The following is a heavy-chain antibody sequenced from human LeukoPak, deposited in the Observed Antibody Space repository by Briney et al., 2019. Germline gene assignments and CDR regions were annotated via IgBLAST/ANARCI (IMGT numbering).Heavy chain of an antibody. J-gene: IGHJ5*02. V-gene: IGHV3-49*04. CDR2: IRSTPYGGTV. Sequence: GGSLRLSCTASGFTFGDYAMTWVRQAPGKGLECLGFIRSTPYGGTVEYAASVRGRFTISRDDSRSIAYLQMNSLKTEDTAVYYCTRGGSGWGWFDPWGQGTLVTVSS. D-gene: IGHD6-19*01. CDR1: GFTFGDYA. CDR3: TRGGSGWGWFDP.